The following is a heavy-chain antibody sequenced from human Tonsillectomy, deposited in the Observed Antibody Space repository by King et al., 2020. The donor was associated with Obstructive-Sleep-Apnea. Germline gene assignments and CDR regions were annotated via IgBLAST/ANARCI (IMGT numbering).Heavy chain of an antibody. Sequence: VQLVESGGGLVQPGRSLRLSCAASGFTFDDYAMHWVRQAPGKGLEWVSGISWNSGSIGYADSVKGRFTISRDNAKNSLYLQMNSLRVEDTALYYCAKDIYDTTLPNPYYYYYGMDVWGQGTTVTVSS. CDR2: ISWNSGSI. D-gene: IGHD2/OR15-2a*01. V-gene: IGHV3-9*01. J-gene: IGHJ6*02. CDR3: AKDIYDTTLPNPYYYYYGMDV. CDR1: GFTFDDYA.